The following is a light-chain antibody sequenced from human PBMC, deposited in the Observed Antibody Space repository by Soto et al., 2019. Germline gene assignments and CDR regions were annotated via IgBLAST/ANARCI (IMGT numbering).Light chain of an antibody. CDR3: QQYNNWPLT. CDR1: QRVYST. CDR2: GAS. J-gene: IGKJ3*01. V-gene: IGKV3-15*01. Sequence: EIVMTQSPATLSVSPGERATLSCRASQRVYSTLAWYQQKPDQAPRLLIYGASTRATGIPARFSGSGSGTEFTLTIRCLQSEYFAVYYCQQYNNWPLTFGSGNKVDIK.